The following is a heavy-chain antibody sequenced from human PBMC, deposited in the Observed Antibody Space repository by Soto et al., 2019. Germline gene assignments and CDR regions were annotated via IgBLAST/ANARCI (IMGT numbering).Heavy chain of an antibody. D-gene: IGHD3-10*01. CDR3: AREITMVRGVIINYFDY. V-gene: IGHV3-7*01. CDR2: IKQDGSEK. CDR1: GFTFSSYW. J-gene: IGHJ4*02. Sequence: GGSLRLSCAASGFTFSSYWMSWVRQAPGKGLEWVANIKQDGSEKYYVDSVKGRFTISRDNAKNSLYLQMNSLRAEDTAVYYCAREITMVRGVIINYFDYWGQGTLVTVSS.